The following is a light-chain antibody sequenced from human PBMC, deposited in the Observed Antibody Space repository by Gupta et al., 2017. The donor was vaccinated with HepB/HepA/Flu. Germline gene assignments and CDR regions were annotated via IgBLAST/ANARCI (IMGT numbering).Light chain of an antibody. J-gene: IGLJ2*01. V-gene: IGLV2-14*01. Sequence: QSALTQPASVSVSPGQSITISCTGTSSDVGGYNYVSWYQQHPGKAPKLMIYDVSNRPSGVYNRFAGSKSGNTTSLTISGLKAEDEADYYCSSYTSSSTLVFGGGTKLTVL. CDR3: SSYTSSSTLV. CDR2: DVS. CDR1: SSDVGGYNY.